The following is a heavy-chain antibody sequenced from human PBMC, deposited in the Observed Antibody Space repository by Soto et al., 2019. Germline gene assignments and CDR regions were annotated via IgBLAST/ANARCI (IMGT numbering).Heavy chain of an antibody. D-gene: IGHD4-17*01. CDR1: GGTFSSYT. CDR3: AREPGGNGDYDAFDI. CDR2: IIPILGIA. Sequence: QVQLVQSGAEVKKPGSSVKVSCKASGGTFSSYTISWVRQAPGQGLEWMGRIIPILGIANYAQKFQGRVTITADKSTSTDYMELSSLRSEDTAVYYCAREPGGNGDYDAFDIWGQGTMVTVSS. J-gene: IGHJ3*02. V-gene: IGHV1-69*08.